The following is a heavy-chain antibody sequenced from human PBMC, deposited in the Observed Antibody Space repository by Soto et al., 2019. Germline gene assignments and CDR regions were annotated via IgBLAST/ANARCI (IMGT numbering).Heavy chain of an antibody. D-gene: IGHD6-6*01. Sequence: SETLSLTCTVSRGYVNTFHWSWVRQPAGKGLEWIGRIFPNGNTDYSPSLKSRVTLSVDTSKNQISLNLTSVTAADTAVYYCARQPSIAARPNWFDPWGQGTLVTVSS. CDR1: RGYVNTFH. CDR3: ARQPSIAARPNWFDP. CDR2: IFPNGNT. J-gene: IGHJ5*02. V-gene: IGHV4-4*07.